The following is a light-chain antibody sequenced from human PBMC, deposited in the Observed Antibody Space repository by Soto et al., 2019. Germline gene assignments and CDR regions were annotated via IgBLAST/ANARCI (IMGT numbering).Light chain of an antibody. CDR2: NVS. V-gene: IGKV2-30*01. CDR3: MQGTHWPQT. J-gene: IGKJ1*01. Sequence: DVVMTQSPLSLPVTLGQPASISCRSSQSLVYSDGNTYLNWFQQRPGQSPRRLIYNVSKRDSGVPDRFSGSGSVTDFTLKISRVEAEDGGVYYCMQGTHWPQTFGQGTKVEIK. CDR1: QSLVYSDGNTY.